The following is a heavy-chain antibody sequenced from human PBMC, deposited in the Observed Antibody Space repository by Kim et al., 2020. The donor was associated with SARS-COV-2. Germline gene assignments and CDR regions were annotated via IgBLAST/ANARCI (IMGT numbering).Heavy chain of an antibody. J-gene: IGHJ4*02. D-gene: IGHD6-13*01. V-gene: IGHV4-34*01. CDR2: INHSGST. CDR3: ARLTELQLVPDFDY. CDR1: GGSFSGYY. Sequence: SETLSLTCAVYGGSFSGYYWSWIRQPPGKGLEWIGEINHSGSTNYNPSLKSRVTFSVDTSKNQFSLKLSSVTAADTAVYYCARLTELQLVPDFDYWGQGTLVTVSS.